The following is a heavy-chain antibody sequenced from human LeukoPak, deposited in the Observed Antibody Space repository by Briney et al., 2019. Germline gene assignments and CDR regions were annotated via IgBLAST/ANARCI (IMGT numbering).Heavy chain of an antibody. J-gene: IGHJ4*02. CDR3: ARMTGGLWDY. D-gene: IGHD2-15*01. CDR2: IKQDGSEK. V-gene: IGHV3-7*05. CDR1: GFTFSTYW. Sequence: PGGSLRLSCAASGFTFSTYWMSWLRQAPGKGLEWVANIKQDGSEKYYVDSVEGRFTISRDNAKNSLFLQLNSLRAEDTAVYYCARMTGGLWDYWGQGTLDTVSS.